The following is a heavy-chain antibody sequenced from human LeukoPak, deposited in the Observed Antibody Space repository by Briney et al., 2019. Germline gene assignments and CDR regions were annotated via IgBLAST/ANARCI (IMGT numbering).Heavy chain of an antibody. J-gene: IGHJ4*02. CDR3: TRDESYHDFWSGNY. CDR2: IRSKAYGGTT. CDR1: GFTFNIYA. D-gene: IGHD3-3*01. Sequence: GGSLRLSCAASGFTFNIYAMSWVRQAPGKGLEWVGFIRSKAYGGTTEYAASVKGRFTISRDDSKSIAYLQMNSLKTEDTAVYYCTRDESYHDFWSGNYWGQGTLVTVSS. V-gene: IGHV3-49*04.